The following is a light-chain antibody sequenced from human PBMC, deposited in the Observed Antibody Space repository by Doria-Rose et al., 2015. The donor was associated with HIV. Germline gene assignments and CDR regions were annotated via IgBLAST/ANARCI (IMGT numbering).Light chain of an antibody. CDR3: QQSYSIPSIT. CDR2: AAI. CDR1: QSISSY. Sequence: DIRLTQSPSSLSASVGDRVTITCRANQSISSYLNWYQQKPGKAPSLLVYAAISLHSGVPSRFSGSGSGTDFTPTISSLQPEDSATYYCQQSYSIPSITFGGGTKVEIK. V-gene: IGKV1-39*01. J-gene: IGKJ4*01.